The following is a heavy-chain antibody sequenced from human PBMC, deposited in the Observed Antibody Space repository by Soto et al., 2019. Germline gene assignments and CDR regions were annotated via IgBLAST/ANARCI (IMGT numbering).Heavy chain of an antibody. J-gene: IGHJ4*02. CDR2: IYYSGST. V-gene: IGHV4-39*01. CDR3: ARQGEGGIVVVPAALIDY. CDR1: GGSISSSSYY. Sequence: QLQLQESGPGLVKPSETLSLTCTVSGGSISSSSYYWGWIRQPPGKGLEWIGSIYYSGSTYYNPSLKSRVTISVDTSKNQFSLKLSSVTAADTAVYYCARQGEGGIVVVPAALIDYWGQGTLVTVSS. D-gene: IGHD2-2*01.